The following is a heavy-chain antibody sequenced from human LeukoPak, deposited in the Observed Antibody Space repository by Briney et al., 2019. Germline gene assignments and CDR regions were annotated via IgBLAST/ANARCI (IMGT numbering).Heavy chain of an antibody. D-gene: IGHD1-1*01. CDR1: GFTFSSYG. Sequence: GRSLRLSCAASGFTFSSYGMHWVRQAPGNGLEWVAVIWYDGSNKYYADSVKGRFTISRDNPKNTLYLQMNSLRAEDTAVYYCAREDGEWNEHWFDPWGQGTLVTVSS. CDR2: IWYDGSNK. J-gene: IGHJ5*02. CDR3: AREDGEWNEHWFDP. V-gene: IGHV3-33*01.